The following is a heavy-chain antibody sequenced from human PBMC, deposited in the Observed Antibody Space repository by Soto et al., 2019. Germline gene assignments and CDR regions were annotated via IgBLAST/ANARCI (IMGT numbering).Heavy chain of an antibody. J-gene: IGHJ5*02. CDR2: IWYDGSNK. CDR3: ARGLGIAAIWFDP. D-gene: IGHD6-13*01. CDR1: GFTFSSYG. Sequence: QVQLVESGGGVVQPGRSLRLSCAASGFTFSSYGMHWVRQAPGKGLEWVAVIWYDGSNKYYADSVKGRFTISRDNSKNTLYLQMNSLRAEDTAVYYCARGLGIAAIWFDPWGQGTLVTVSS. V-gene: IGHV3-33*01.